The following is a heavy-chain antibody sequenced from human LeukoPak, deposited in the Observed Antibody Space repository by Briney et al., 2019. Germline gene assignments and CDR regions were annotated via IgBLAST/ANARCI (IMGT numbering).Heavy chain of an antibody. CDR1: GFTFSDYY. D-gene: IGHD5-12*01. Sequence: PGGSLRLSCAASGFTFSDYYMSWIRQAPGKGLEWVSYIGSSGSTIYYADSVKGRFTISRDNAKNSLYLQMNSLRAEDTAVYYCATQRGYSIAARETLAFDYWGQGTLVTVSS. CDR2: IGSSGSTI. V-gene: IGHV3-11*01. J-gene: IGHJ4*02. CDR3: ATQRGYSIAARETLAFDY.